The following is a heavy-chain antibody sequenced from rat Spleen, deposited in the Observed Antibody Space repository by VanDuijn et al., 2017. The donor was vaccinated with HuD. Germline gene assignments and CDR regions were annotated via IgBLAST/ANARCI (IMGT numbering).Heavy chain of an antibody. J-gene: IGHJ2*01. CDR3: TTGLLRVSGFFDY. CDR2: ITNTGGSI. V-gene: IGHV5-31*01. CDR1: GFTFSNAA. D-gene: IGHD1-11*01. Sequence: EVQLVESGGGLVQPKESLKISCGASGFTFSNAAMYWIRKAPGKGLEWVASITNTGGSIYYPDSGKGRFTISRDNAKSTLYLQMDSLRSEDTATYYCTTGLLRVSGFFDYWGQGVMVTVSS.